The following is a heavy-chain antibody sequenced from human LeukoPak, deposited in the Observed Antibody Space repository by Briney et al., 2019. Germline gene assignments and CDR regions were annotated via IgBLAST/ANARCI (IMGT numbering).Heavy chain of an antibody. CDR3: ARDFAVVTHLSDAFEI. Sequence: PSETLSLTCTVSGGSISSSSYYWGWIRQPPGKGLEWIGSIYYSGSTNYNPSLKSRVTISVDTSKNQFSLKLSSVTAADTAIYFCARDFAVVTHLSDAFEIWGQGTMVTVSS. CDR2: IYYSGST. J-gene: IGHJ3*02. CDR1: GGSISSSSYY. D-gene: IGHD4-23*01. V-gene: IGHV4-39*07.